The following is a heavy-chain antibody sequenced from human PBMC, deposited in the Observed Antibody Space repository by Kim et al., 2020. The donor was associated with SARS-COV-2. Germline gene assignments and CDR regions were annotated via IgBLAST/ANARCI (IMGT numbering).Heavy chain of an antibody. CDR2: IIPIFGTA. V-gene: IGHV1-69*13. CDR1: GGTFSSYA. Sequence: SVKVSCKASGGTFSSYAISWVRQAPGQGLEWMGGIIPIFGTANYAQKFQGRVTITADESTSTAYMELSSLRSEDTAVYYCARDRAVRGAQRHYYYGMDVWGQGTTVTVSS. CDR3: ARDRAVRGAQRHYYYGMDV. D-gene: IGHD3-10*01. J-gene: IGHJ6*02.